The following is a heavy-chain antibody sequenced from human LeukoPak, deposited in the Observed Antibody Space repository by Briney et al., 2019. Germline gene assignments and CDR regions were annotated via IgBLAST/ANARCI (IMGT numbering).Heavy chain of an antibody. J-gene: IGHJ6*02. CDR2: ISYDGSNK. Sequence: GGSLRLSCAASGFTFSSYGMHWVRQAPGKGLEWVAVISYDGSNKYYADSVKGRFTISRDNSKNTLYLQMNSLRAEDTAVYYCAKTYYYGMDVWGQGTTVTVSS. V-gene: IGHV3-30*19. CDR3: AKTYYYGMDV. CDR1: GFTFSSYG.